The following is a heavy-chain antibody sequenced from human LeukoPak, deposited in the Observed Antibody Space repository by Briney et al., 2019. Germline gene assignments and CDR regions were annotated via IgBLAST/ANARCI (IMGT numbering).Heavy chain of an antibody. Sequence: ASVKVSCKASGYTFTGYYMHWVRQVPGQGLEWMGWINPNSGGTNYAQKFQGRVTMTRDTSISTAYMELSRLRSDDTAVYYCARPIQLWSYPDYWGQGTLVTVSS. CDR1: GYTFTGYY. V-gene: IGHV1-2*02. CDR3: ARPIQLWSYPDY. D-gene: IGHD5-18*01. J-gene: IGHJ4*02. CDR2: INPNSGGT.